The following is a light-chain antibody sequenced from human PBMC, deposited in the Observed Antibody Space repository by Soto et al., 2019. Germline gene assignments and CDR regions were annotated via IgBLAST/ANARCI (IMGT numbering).Light chain of an antibody. CDR3: QQYNSYSQT. J-gene: IGKJ1*01. CDR2: KAS. V-gene: IGKV1-5*03. Sequence: DIQMTQSPSTLSASVGDRVTLTCRARQSISSWLDWYQQKPGKAPKLLIYKASSLESGVPSRFSGSGSGTEFTLTISSLQPDDFATYYCQQYNSYSQTFGQGTKVEIK. CDR1: QSISSW.